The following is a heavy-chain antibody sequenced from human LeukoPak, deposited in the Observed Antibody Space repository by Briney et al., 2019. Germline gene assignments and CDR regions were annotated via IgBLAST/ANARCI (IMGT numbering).Heavy chain of an antibody. CDR1: GFTFSLYS. CDR3: VRDGGGDY. J-gene: IGHJ4*02. Sequence: GGSLRLSCAASGFTFSLYSMNWVRQAPGKGLEWVSYITSGSSTIYYADSVKGRFTISRDNAKNSLFLQMNSLRAEDTSVYFWVRDGGGDYWGQGTLVTVSS. D-gene: IGHD3-16*01. V-gene: IGHV3-48*01. CDR2: ITSGSSTI.